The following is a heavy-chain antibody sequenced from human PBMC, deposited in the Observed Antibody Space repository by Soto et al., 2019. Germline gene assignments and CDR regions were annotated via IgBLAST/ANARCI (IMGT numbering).Heavy chain of an antibody. V-gene: IGHV3-33*01. CDR1: GFTFSDYA. Sequence: VGSLRLSCAASGFTFSDYAMHWVRQAPGKGLEWVASIWFDGATKYYADSVKGRFTISRDNSKNTVYLQMNSLRAEDSALYHCGRGGFSTNWRFDYWGQGTLVTVSS. CDR2: IWFDGATK. J-gene: IGHJ4*02. D-gene: IGHD6-13*01. CDR3: GRGGFSTNWRFDY.